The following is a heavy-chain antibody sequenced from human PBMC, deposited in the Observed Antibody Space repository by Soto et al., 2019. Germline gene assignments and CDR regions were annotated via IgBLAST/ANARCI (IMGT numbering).Heavy chain of an antibody. Sequence: SETLSLTCAVYGGSFSGYYWSWIRQPPGKGLEWIGEINHSGSTNYNPSLKSRVTISVDTSKNQFSLKLSSVTAADTAVYYCARAQTRYCSSTSCHRRYYGMDVWGQGTTVTVSS. D-gene: IGHD2-2*01. CDR1: GGSFSGYY. V-gene: IGHV4-34*01. CDR2: INHSGST. J-gene: IGHJ6*02. CDR3: ARAQTRYCSSTSCHRRYYGMDV.